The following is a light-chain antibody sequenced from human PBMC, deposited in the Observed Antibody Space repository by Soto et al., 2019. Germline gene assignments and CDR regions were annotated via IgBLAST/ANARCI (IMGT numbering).Light chain of an antibody. CDR3: MQGSHWPFT. CDR2: KVS. V-gene: IGKV2-30*01. Sequence: AVMTQSPVSLPVTRGQPAAISCRSSQRLVSRNGNTFLNWCHQRPGQSPRRLIYKVSNRDSGVPDRVSGRGSDTDVTLKISRVEAEDVGIYYCMQGSHWPFTFGQGTKLEI. J-gene: IGKJ2*01. CDR1: QRLVSRNGNTF.